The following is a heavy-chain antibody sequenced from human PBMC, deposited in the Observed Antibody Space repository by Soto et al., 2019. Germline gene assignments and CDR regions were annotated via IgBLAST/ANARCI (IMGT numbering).Heavy chain of an antibody. Sequence: ASVKVSCKASGYTFTGYYMHWVRQAPGQGLEWMGWINAGNGNTKYSQKFQGRFTISRDNSKNTLYLQMSSLRVEDTAVYYCVKAISARYNSAKAFDLWGQGTMVTVSS. CDR2: INAGNGNT. V-gene: IGHV1-3*01. CDR1: GYTFTGYY. J-gene: IGHJ3*01. CDR3: VKAISARYNSAKAFDL. D-gene: IGHD2-2*02.